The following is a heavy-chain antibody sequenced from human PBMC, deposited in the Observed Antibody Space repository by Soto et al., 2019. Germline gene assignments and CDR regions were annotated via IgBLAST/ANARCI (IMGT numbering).Heavy chain of an antibody. CDR3: ARGSYYDFWSGPNPRAFDI. Sequence: ASVKVSCKASGYTLTSYDINWVRQATGQGLEWMGWMNPNSGNTGYAQKFQGRVTMTRNTSISTAYMELSSLRSEDTAVYYCARGSYYDFWSGPNPRAFDIWGQGTMVT. D-gene: IGHD3-3*01. V-gene: IGHV1-8*01. CDR2: MNPNSGNT. J-gene: IGHJ3*02. CDR1: GYTLTSYD.